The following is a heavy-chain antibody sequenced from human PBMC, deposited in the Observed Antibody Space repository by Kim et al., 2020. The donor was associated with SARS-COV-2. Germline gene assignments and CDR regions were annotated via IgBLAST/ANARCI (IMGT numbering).Heavy chain of an antibody. D-gene: IGHD2-15*01. J-gene: IGHJ5*02. V-gene: IGHV1-18*04. CDR2: ITTYNGDT. Sequence: VKVSCKASEYTFTNYDINWIRQAPGQGLEWLGGITTYNGDTYYREKFQGRLTMTTDTSTSTAYMELRNLRFDDTAVYYCARGKLCSGGGCYDRFDPWGQGTLVIVSS. CDR1: EYTFTNYD. CDR3: ARGKLCSGGGCYDRFDP.